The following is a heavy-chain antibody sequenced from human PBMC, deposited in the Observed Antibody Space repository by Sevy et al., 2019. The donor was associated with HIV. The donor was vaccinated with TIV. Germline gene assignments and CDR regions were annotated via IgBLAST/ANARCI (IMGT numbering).Heavy chain of an antibody. CDR2: ISYDGSNK. D-gene: IGHD1-26*01. CDR3: ARDYSRSYYGLAEYFQH. Sequence: GGSLRLSCAASGFTFSSYAMHWVRQAPGKGLEWVAVISYDGSNKYYADSVKGRFTISRDNSKNTLYLQMNSLRAEDTAVYYCARDYSRSYYGLAEYFQHWGQGTLVTVSS. J-gene: IGHJ1*01. CDR1: GFTFSSYA. V-gene: IGHV3-30-3*01.